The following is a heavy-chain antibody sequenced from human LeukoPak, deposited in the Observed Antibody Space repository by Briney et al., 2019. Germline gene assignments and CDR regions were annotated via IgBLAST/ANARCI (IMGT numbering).Heavy chain of an antibody. J-gene: IGHJ4*02. CDR3: ARDHFGSLDS. CDR2: GYCGGNT. V-gene: IGHV4-61*01. D-gene: IGHD3-10*01. CDR1: GFSVTTDSYS. Sequence: PSETLSLTCTVSGFSVTTDSYSWGWIRQPPGKGLEWIGYGYCGGNTNYDPSLKRRVTISVDTSKNQFSLTLTSVTAADTAVYFCARDHFGSLDSWGQGILVTVSS.